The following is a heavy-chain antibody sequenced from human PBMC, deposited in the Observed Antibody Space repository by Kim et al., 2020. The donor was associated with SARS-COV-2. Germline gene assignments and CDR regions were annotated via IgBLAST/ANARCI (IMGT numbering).Heavy chain of an antibody. J-gene: IGHJ6*02. Sequence: GGSLRLSCAVSGFTFSNAWMSWVRQAPGKGLEWVGRIKSKTDGGTTDYAAPVKGRFTISRDDSKNTLYLQMNSLKTEDTAVYYCTTVRTFPRYYYYYGMNVWGQRTTVTVSS. CDR3: TTVRTFPRYYYYYGMNV. V-gene: IGHV3-15*01. CDR1: GFTFSNAW. CDR2: IKSKTDGGTT.